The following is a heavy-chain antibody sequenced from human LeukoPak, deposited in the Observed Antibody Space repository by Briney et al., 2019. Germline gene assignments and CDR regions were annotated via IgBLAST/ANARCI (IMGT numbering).Heavy chain of an antibody. CDR3: ARHFRATVTKFDY. CDR2: IYYSGST. J-gene: IGHJ4*02. V-gene: IGHV4-39*01. Sequence: SETLSLTCTVSGGSISSSSYYWGWIRQPPGKGLVWIGSIYYSGSTYYNPSLKSRVTISVDTSKNQFSLKLSSVTAADTAVYYCARHFRATVTKFDYWGQRTLVTVSS. D-gene: IGHD4-17*01. CDR1: GGSISSSSYY.